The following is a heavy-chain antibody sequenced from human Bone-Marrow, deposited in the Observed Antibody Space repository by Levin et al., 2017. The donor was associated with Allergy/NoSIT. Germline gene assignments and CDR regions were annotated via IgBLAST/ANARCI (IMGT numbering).Heavy chain of an antibody. Sequence: PGGSLRLSCAASGFAFSSYSMNWVRQAPGKGLEWVSYISSSSSTIYYADSVKGRFTISRDNAKNSLYLQMNSLRDEDTAVYYCARTANDYYGSGSYAIEYYYYYYMDVWGKGTTVTVSS. D-gene: IGHD3-10*01. CDR1: GFAFSSYS. CDR2: ISSSSSTI. V-gene: IGHV3-48*02. J-gene: IGHJ6*03. CDR3: ARTANDYYGSGSYAIEYYYYYYMDV.